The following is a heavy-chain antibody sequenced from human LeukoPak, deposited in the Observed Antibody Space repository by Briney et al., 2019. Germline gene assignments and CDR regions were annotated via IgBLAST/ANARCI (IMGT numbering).Heavy chain of an antibody. J-gene: IGHJ4*02. V-gene: IGHV3-48*03. D-gene: IGHD6-19*01. CDR2: ISSSGSTK. CDR3: ATIAVAEGY. CDR1: GFTFSSFE. Sequence: GGSPRLSCAVSGFTFSSFEMNWVRLAPGKGLEWVSYISSSGSTKYYADSVKGRFTISRDNAKNSLYLQMNSLRAEDTAVYYCATIAVAEGYWGQGTLVTVSS.